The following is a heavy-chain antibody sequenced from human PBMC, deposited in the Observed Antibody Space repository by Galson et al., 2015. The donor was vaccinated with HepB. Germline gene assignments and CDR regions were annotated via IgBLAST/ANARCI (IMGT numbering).Heavy chain of an antibody. CDR3: ARDPDGRSPPYWYFDL. CDR1: GFTFSSYA. J-gene: IGHJ2*01. Sequence: SLRLSCAASGFTFSSYAMHWVRQAPGKGLEWVAVISYDGSNKYYADSVKGRFTISRDNSKNTLYLQMNSLRAEDTAVYYCARDPDGRSPPYWYFDLWGRGTLVTVSS. V-gene: IGHV3-30-3*01. D-gene: IGHD5-24*01. CDR2: ISYDGSNK.